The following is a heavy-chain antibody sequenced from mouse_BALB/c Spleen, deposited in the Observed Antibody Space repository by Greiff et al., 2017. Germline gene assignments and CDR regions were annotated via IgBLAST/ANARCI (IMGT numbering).Heavy chain of an antibody. J-gene: IGHJ3*01. CDR2: ISSGGST. Sequence: DVHLVESGGGLVKPGGSLKLSCAASGFTFSSYAMSWVRQTPEKRLEWVASISSGGSTYYPDSVKGRFTISRDNARNILYLQMSSLRSEDTAMYYCAREGYGNRFAYWGQGTLVTVSA. D-gene: IGHD2-1*01. V-gene: IGHV5-6-5*01. CDR1: GFTFSSYA. CDR3: AREGYGNRFAY.